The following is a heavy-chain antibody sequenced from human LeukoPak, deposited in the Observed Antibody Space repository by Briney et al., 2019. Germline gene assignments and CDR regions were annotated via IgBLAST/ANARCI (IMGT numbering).Heavy chain of an antibody. CDR3: ASTEGELLLGY. CDR2: MYHSGST. V-gene: IGHV4-38-2*02. CDR1: GYSLSSAYY. Sequence: SETLSLTCSVSGYSLSSAYYWGWIRQPPGKGLEWIGTMYHSGSTNYNPSLKSRVTISVDKSKNQFSLKLSSVTAADTAVYYCASTEGELLLGYWGQGTLVTVSS. J-gene: IGHJ4*02. D-gene: IGHD1-26*01.